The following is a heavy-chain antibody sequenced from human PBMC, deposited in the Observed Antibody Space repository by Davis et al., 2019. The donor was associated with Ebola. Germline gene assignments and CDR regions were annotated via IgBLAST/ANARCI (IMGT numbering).Heavy chain of an antibody. CDR2: IYYSGST. J-gene: IGHJ5*02. D-gene: IGHD4-23*01. V-gene: IGHV4-59*01. Sequence: MPGGSLRLSCTVSGGSISSYYWSWIRQPPGKGLEWIGYIYYSGSTNYNPSLKSRVTISVDTSKNQFSLKLSSVTAADTAVYYCAGATVGWFDPWGQGTLVTVSS. CDR1: GGSISSYY. CDR3: AGATVGWFDP.